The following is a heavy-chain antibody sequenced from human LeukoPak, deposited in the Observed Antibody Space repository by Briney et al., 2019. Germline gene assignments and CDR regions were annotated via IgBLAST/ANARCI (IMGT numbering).Heavy chain of an antibody. CDR3: ASRPHYYYGMDV. J-gene: IGHJ6*02. Sequence: GGSLGLSCAASGFTFSSYAMSWVRQAPGKGLEWVSAISGSGGSTYYADSVKGRFTISKDNSKNTLYLQMNSLRAEDTAVYYCASRPHYYYGMDVWGQGTTVTVSS. CDR1: GFTFSSYA. CDR2: ISGSGGST. V-gene: IGHV3-23*01.